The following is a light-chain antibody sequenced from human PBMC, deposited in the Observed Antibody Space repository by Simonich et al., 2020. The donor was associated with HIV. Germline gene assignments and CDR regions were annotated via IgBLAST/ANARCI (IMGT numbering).Light chain of an antibody. V-gene: IGKV1-NL1*01. Sequence: DIQMTQSPSSLSASVGDRGTITCRASQGISNSLAWYQQKPGKAPKLLLYAASRLESGVPSRFRGSGSGTDYTLTISSLQPEDFATYYCQQYYSTLTFGGGTKVEIK. J-gene: IGKJ4*01. CDR2: AAS. CDR3: QQYYSTLT. CDR1: QGISNS.